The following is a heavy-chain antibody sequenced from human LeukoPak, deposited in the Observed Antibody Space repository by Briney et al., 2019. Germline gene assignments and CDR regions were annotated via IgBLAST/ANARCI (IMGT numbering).Heavy chain of an antibody. Sequence: PSETLSLTCTVPGGSISSYYWSWIRQPPGKGLEWIGYIYYSGSTSYNPSLKSRVTISVDTSKNQFSLKLSSVTAADTAVYYCARGEEWLGELDYWGQGTLVTVSS. V-gene: IGHV4-59*01. CDR3: ARGEEWLGELDY. CDR2: IYYSGST. J-gene: IGHJ4*02. CDR1: GGSISSYY. D-gene: IGHD6-19*01.